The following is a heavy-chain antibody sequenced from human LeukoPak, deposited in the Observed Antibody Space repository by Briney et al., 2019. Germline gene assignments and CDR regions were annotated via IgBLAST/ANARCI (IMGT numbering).Heavy chain of an antibody. Sequence: GGSLRLSCAASGFTFSSYAMRWVRQAAGKGLEWVSAISGSGDSTYYGDSVKGRFTISRDNSKNTLYLQMNSLRAEDTAVYYCAKTRPLDSSSWSHGDYWGQGTLVTVSS. D-gene: IGHD6-13*01. V-gene: IGHV3-23*01. J-gene: IGHJ4*02. CDR2: ISGSGDST. CDR3: AKTRPLDSSSWSHGDY. CDR1: GFTFSSYA.